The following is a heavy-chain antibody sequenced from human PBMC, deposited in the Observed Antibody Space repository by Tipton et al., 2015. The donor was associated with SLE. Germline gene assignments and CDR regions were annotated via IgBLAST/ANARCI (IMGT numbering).Heavy chain of an antibody. CDR2: IYSGGST. CDR1: GFTVSSNY. CDR3: ARRYNWNSPVDY. Sequence: SLRLSCAASGFTVSSNYMSWVRQAPGKGLEWVSVIYSGGSTYYADSVKGRFTISRDNSKNTLYLQMNSLRAEDTAVYYCARRYNWNSPVDYWGQGTLVTVSS. D-gene: IGHD1-7*01. J-gene: IGHJ4*02. V-gene: IGHV3-53*01.